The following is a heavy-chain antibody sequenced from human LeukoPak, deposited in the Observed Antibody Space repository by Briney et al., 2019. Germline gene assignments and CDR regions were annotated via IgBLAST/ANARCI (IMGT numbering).Heavy chain of an antibody. CDR1: GYTFTSYD. CDR3: ARGVGATGRNWFDP. D-gene: IGHD1-26*01. CDR2: MNPNSGNA. Sequence: ASVKVSCKASGYTFTSYDISWVRQATGQGLEWMGWMNPNSGNAGYAQRFQGRVTMTRNNSISTAYMELSRLRSDDTAVYYCARGVGATGRNWFDPWGQGTLVTVSS. V-gene: IGHV1-8*01. J-gene: IGHJ5*02.